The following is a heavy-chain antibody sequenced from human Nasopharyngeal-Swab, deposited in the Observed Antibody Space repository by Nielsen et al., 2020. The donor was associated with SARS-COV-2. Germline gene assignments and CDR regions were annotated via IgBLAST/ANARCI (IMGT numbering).Heavy chain of an antibody. V-gene: IGHV3-64*04. D-gene: IGHD5-18*01. Sequence: GGSLRLSCSASGFTFSSYAMHWVRQAPGKGLEYVSAISSNGGSTYYADPVKGRFTISRDNSKNTLYLQMNSLRAEDTAVYYCAKDLGYSYGSVGMDVWGQGTTVTVSS. CDR1: GFTFSSYA. CDR2: ISSNGGST. J-gene: IGHJ6*02. CDR3: AKDLGYSYGSVGMDV.